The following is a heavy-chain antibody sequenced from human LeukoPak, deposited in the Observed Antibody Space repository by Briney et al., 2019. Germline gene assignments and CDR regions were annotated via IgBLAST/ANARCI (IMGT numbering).Heavy chain of an antibody. D-gene: IGHD1-26*01. CDR2: VHGDGGRR. J-gene: IGHJ4*02. Sequence: PGGSLRLSCTASGFMFSNSWMLWVRQAPGKGLVWVLRVHGDGGRRDYADSVKGRFTVSRDNAKTTLYLQMPSLRVADRGVYYCARGGSPSDHWGQGTVVTVSS. CDR3: ARGGSPSDH. V-gene: IGHV3-74*01. CDR1: GFMFSNSW.